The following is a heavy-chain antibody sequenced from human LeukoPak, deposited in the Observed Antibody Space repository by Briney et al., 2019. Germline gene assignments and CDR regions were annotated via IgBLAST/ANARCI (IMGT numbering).Heavy chain of an antibody. J-gene: IGHJ6*03. CDR1: GRSISSYY. Sequence: SETLSLTCTVSGRSISSYYWSWIRQPAGKGLEWIGRIYTSGSTNYNPSLKSRVTMSVDTSKNQFSLKLSSVTAADTAVYYCARVVVVVVPAADYYYYYMDVWGKGTTVTVSS. CDR2: IYTSGST. V-gene: IGHV4-4*07. D-gene: IGHD2-2*01. CDR3: ARVVVVVVPAADYYYYYMDV.